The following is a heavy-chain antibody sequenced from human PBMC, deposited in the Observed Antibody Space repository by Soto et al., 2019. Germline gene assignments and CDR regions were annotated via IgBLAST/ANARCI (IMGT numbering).Heavy chain of an antibody. V-gene: IGHV3-7*02. D-gene: IGHD2-15*01. CDR1: EFTFRDHW. CDR3: VTHSGFRKDY. J-gene: IGHJ4*02. Sequence: ELQLVESGGDLVQPGGSLRLSCAVSEFTFRDHWMTWVPQAPGKGLEWVANINEHGSETYYVDSVKGRFIISRDNAKNSLFLQMNSLRAEDTAVYYCVTHSGFRKDYWGQGTLVTVSS. CDR2: INEHGSET.